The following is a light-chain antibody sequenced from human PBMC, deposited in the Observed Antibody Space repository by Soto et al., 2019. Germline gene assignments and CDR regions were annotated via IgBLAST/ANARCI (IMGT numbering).Light chain of an antibody. CDR3: EAWDDSLNGIYA. V-gene: IGLV1-44*01. Sequence: QSALTQPPSASGTPGQRVTISCSGSSSNIGSNTVNWYQQLPGTAPKLLIYSNNQRPSGVPDRFSGSKSGTSASLAISGLQSDHEDDYYCEAWDDSLNGIYAFGTGTKANLL. CDR2: SNN. CDR1: SSNIGSNT. J-gene: IGLJ1*01.